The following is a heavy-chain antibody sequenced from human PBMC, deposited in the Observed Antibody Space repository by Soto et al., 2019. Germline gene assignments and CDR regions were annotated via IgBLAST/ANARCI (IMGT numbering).Heavy chain of an antibody. V-gene: IGHV3-7*01. Sequence: PDGTLRFSCAASGFTFSSDWLSWVRQAPGKGLEWVANIKQDGSAKYYVDSVKGRCTISRDNAKNSLYLQMNSLRAEDTAVYYCARDDYDTSYYGMDVWGQGTTVTVSS. D-gene: IGHD3-22*01. CDR3: ARDDYDTSYYGMDV. CDR1: GFTFSSDW. CDR2: IKQDGSAK. J-gene: IGHJ6*02.